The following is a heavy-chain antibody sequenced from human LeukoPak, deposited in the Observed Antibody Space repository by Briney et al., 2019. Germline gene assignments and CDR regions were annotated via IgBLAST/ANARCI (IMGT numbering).Heavy chain of an antibody. D-gene: IGHD3-10*01. CDR2: IWYDGSKS. CDR1: GFTFSNYG. CDR3: ARDRYYGSENYYYYYYMDV. V-gene: IGHV3-33*01. J-gene: IGHJ6*03. Sequence: GRSPRLSCSASGFTFSNYGMHWVRQAPGKGLEWVAVIWYDGSKSYYADSVKGRFTISRDNSKNTLYLQMSSLRAEDTAAYYCARDRYYGSENYYYYYYMDVWGKGTTVTVSS.